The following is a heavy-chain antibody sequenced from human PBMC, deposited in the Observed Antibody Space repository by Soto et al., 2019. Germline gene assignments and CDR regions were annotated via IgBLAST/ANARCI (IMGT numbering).Heavy chain of an antibody. CDR1: GGSISSYY. CDR3: ARVGYCSSTSCHPPRVYYYYYMDV. D-gene: IGHD2-2*01. J-gene: IGHJ6*03. Sequence: SETLSLTCTVSGGSISSYYWSWIRQPPGKGLEWIGYIYYSGSTNYNPSLKSRVTISVDTSKNQFSLKLSFVTAADTAVYYCARVGYCSSTSCHPPRVYYYYYMDVWSKGTTVTVSS. CDR2: IYYSGST. V-gene: IGHV4-59*01.